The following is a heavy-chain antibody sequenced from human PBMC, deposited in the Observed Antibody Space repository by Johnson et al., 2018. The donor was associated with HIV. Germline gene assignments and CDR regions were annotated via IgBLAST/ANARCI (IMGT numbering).Heavy chain of an antibody. CDR3: TTDLVPAAKEPVVVGGAFDI. Sequence: VQLVESGGGLVKPGGSLRLSCAASGFTFSNAWMSWVRQAPGKGLEWVGRIKSKTDGGTTDYAAPVKGRFTISRDDSKNTLYLQMNSLKTEYTAVYYCTTDLVPAAKEPVVVGGAFDIWGQGTMVTVSS. CDR2: IKSKTDGGTT. D-gene: IGHD2-2*01. CDR1: GFTFSNAW. J-gene: IGHJ3*02. V-gene: IGHV3-15*01.